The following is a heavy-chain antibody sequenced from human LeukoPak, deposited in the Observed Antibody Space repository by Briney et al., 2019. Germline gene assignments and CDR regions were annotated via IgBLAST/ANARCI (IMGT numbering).Heavy chain of an antibody. Sequence: GGSLRLSCAASGFTFSSYSMNWVRQAPGKGLEWVSYISSSSSTIYYADSVKGRFTISRDNAKNSLYPQMNSLRAEDTAVYYCASQRDCSSTSCYGNWFDPWGQGTLVTVSS. J-gene: IGHJ5*02. V-gene: IGHV3-48*01. CDR2: ISSSSSTI. CDR3: ASQRDCSSTSCYGNWFDP. CDR1: GFTFSSYS. D-gene: IGHD2-2*01.